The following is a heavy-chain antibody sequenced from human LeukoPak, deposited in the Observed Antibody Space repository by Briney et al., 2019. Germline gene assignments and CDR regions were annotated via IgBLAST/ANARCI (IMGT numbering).Heavy chain of an antibody. Sequence: SSVKVSCKASGGTFSSYAISWVRQAPGQGRELMGGINPIFGTANYAHKFQVKVTITTDESTSTAYMELSSLRSEDTAVYYCARDGPIVGATRDAFDIWGQGTMVTVSS. V-gene: IGHV1-69*05. CDR2: INPIFGTA. D-gene: IGHD1-26*01. CDR1: GGTFSSYA. CDR3: ARDGPIVGATRDAFDI. J-gene: IGHJ3*02.